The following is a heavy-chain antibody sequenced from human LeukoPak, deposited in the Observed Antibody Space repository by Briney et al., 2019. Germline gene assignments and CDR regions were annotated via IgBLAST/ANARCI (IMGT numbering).Heavy chain of an antibody. CDR3: ARGRPYAYCGGDCFSYYYYMDV. D-gene: IGHD2-21*02. CDR1: GGSISSSSYY. Sequence: SETLSLTCTVSGGSISSSSYYWGWIRQPPGKGLEWIGRIYYSGSTYYNPSLKSRVTISVDTSKNQFSLKLSSVTAADTAVYYCARGRPYAYCGGDCFSYYYYMDVWGKGTTVTVSS. V-gene: IGHV4-39*07. CDR2: IYYSGST. J-gene: IGHJ6*03.